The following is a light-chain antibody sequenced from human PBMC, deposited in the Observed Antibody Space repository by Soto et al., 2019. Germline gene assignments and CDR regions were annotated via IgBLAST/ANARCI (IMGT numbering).Light chain of an antibody. CDR1: SSDGGGYNY. J-gene: IGLJ1*01. CDR3: SSYTSSSTPGV. Sequence: QSVLTQPASVSRSPGQSITISCTGTSSDGGGYNYVSWYQQHPGKAPKLMIYDVSNRPSGVSNRFSGSKSGNTASLTISGLQAEDEADYYCSSYTSSSTPGVFGTETKVTVL. V-gene: IGLV2-14*01. CDR2: DVS.